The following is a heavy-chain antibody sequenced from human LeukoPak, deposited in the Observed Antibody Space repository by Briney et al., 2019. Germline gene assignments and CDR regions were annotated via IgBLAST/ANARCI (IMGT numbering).Heavy chain of an antibody. J-gene: IGHJ4*02. CDR1: GFTLSSYV. Sequence: GGSLRLSCAASGFTLSSYVLHWVRQAPGKGLEWVAIISYDEDKKAYADSVKGRFTISRDNSKNTLYLQMHSLRAEDTAVYYCARDSPIVVVPAANAPYGSGSYYYFDYWGQGTLVTVSS. CDR3: ARDSPIVVVPAANAPYGSGSYYYFDY. D-gene: IGHD2-2*01. CDR2: ISYDEDKK. V-gene: IGHV3-30-3*01.